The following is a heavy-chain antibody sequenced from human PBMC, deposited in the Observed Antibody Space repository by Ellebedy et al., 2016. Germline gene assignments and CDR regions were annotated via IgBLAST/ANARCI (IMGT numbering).Heavy chain of an antibody. D-gene: IGHD3-16*02. Sequence: GGSLRLXXAASGVTFSSYAMCWVRQIPGKGLEWVAAISGSGGSTWYADSVRGRFTISRDNSKNTLHLHMNSLRAKDTAMYYCVRARDETGSYLHYWGQGTLVTVSS. CDR3: VRARDETGSYLHY. J-gene: IGHJ4*02. CDR2: ISGSGGST. CDR1: GVTFSSYA. V-gene: IGHV3-23*01.